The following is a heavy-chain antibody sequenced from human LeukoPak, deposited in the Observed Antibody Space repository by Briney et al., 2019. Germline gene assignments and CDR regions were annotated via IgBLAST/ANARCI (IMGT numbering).Heavy chain of an antibody. CDR3: ANNSAHTIFGVVIQNWFDP. Sequence: GRSLRLSCAASGFTFSSYGMHWVRQAPGKGLEWVAVISYDGSNKYYADSVKGRFTISRDNSKNTLYLQMNSLRAEDTAVYYCANNSAHTIFGVVIQNWFDPWGQGTLVTVSS. V-gene: IGHV3-30*18. CDR2: ISYDGSNK. D-gene: IGHD3-3*01. J-gene: IGHJ5*02. CDR1: GFTFSSYG.